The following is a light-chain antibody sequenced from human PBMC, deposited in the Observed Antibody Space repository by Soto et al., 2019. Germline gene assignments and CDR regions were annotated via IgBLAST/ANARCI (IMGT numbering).Light chain of an antibody. J-gene: IGKJ4*01. CDR2: DAS. CDR1: QSVSSH. CDR3: QQRSNWPPALS. V-gene: IGKV3-11*01. Sequence: ELVLTQSPGTLALSPGGRAILSCRASQSVSSHLAWYQQKPGQTPRLLIYDASKRATGIPGRFSGSGSGTDFTLTISSLEPEDFAVYYCQQRSNWPPALSFGGGTKVDIK.